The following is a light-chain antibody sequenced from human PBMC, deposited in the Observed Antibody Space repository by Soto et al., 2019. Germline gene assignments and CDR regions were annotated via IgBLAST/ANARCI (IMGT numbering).Light chain of an antibody. CDR1: SSDIGGYNY. J-gene: IGLJ1*01. CDR2: EVS. Sequence: QSVLTQPASVSGSPGQSITISCTGTSSDIGGYNYVSWDQQHPGKAPKLMIYEVSNRPSGVSNRFSGSKSGNTASLTISGRQADDEADYYCTSYTSSSTNYVFGTGTKLTVL. CDR3: TSYTSSSTNYV. V-gene: IGLV2-14*01.